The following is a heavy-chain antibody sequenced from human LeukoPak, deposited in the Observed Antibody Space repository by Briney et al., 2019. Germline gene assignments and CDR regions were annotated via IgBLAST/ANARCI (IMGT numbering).Heavy chain of an antibody. CDR3: ALRTDYYSPRGMDV. V-gene: IGHV1-8*01. D-gene: IGHD3/OR15-3a*01. Sequence: ASVKVSYKASGYTFTSSDINWVRQATGQGLEWMGWMNPNSGNTGYAQKFQGRVTMTRNTSISTAYMELSSLRSEDTAVYYCALRTDYYSPRGMDVWGQGTTATVSS. CDR2: MNPNSGNT. CDR1: GYTFTSSD. J-gene: IGHJ6*02.